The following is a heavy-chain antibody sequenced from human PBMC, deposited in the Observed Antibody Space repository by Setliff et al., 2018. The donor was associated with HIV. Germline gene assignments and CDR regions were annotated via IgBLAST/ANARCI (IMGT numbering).Heavy chain of an antibody. J-gene: IGHJ6*03. CDR1: GGSVSGYY. CDR2: IYFSGTT. CDR3: ARVPKTLLPRDYYMDV. Sequence: PSETLSLTCTVSGGSVSGYYWTWIRQPPGKGLEWIGHIYFSGTTNYNPSLQSRVTMSVDTSKNQFSLRLSSVIASDTGVYYCARVPKTLLPRDYYMDVWGNGTTVTVSS. V-gene: IGHV4-59*02.